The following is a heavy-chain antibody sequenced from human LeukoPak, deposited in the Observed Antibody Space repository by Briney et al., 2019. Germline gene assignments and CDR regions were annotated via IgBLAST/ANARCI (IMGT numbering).Heavy chain of an antibody. J-gene: IGHJ4*02. D-gene: IGHD4-17*01. V-gene: IGHV4-59*02. CDR3: ARSASAVTTAIDY. Sequence: SETLSLTCTVSSASVSGYYWTWIRQPPGKGLEWIGHIDYTGSTNYNSSLESRVTISVQTSKTQFSLNLRYVLAPHTAVYYCARSASAVTTAIDYWGQGTLVTVSS. CDR2: IDYTGST. CDR1: SASVSGYY.